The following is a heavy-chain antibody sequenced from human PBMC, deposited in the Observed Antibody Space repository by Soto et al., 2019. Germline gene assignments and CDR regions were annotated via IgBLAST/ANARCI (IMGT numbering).Heavy chain of an antibody. CDR2: IYYSGST. CDR1: GGSISSGDYY. Sequence: PSETVSLTCTVSGGSISSGDYYWSWIRQPPGKGLEWIGYIYYSGSTYYNPSLKSRVTISVDTSKNQFSLKLSSVTAADTAVYYCARAYDSSGYLAHWGQGTLVTVSS. J-gene: IGHJ4*02. CDR3: ARAYDSSGYLAH. V-gene: IGHV4-30-4*01. D-gene: IGHD3-22*01.